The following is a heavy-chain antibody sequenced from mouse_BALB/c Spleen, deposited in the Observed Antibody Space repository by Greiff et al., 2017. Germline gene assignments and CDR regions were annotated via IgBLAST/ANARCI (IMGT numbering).Heavy chain of an antibody. CDR1: GFNIKDTY. Sequence: EVKLMESGAELVKPGASVKLSCTASGFNIKDTYMHWVKQRPEQGLEWIGRIDPANGNTKYDPKFQGKATITADTSSNTAYLQLSSLTSEDTAVYYCARSDGNYDFDYWGQGTTLTVSS. J-gene: IGHJ2*01. CDR2: IDPANGNT. V-gene: IGHV14-3*02. D-gene: IGHD2-1*01. CDR3: ARSDGNYDFDY.